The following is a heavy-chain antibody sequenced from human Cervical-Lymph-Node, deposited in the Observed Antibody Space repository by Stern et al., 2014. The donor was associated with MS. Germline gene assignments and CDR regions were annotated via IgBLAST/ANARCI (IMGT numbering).Heavy chain of an antibody. V-gene: IGHV3-9*01. CDR3: AKDGGSYSAFQN. D-gene: IGHD1-26*01. Sequence: EVQLVQSGGGLVQPGRSLRLSCAASGFTFDDYAMHWVRQAPGKCLEWGSGISWNSGSIGYADSVKGRFTISRDNAKNSLYLQMNSLRAEDTALYYCAKDGGSYSAFQNWGQGTLVTVSS. CDR2: ISWNSGSI. J-gene: IGHJ1*01. CDR1: GFTFDDYA.